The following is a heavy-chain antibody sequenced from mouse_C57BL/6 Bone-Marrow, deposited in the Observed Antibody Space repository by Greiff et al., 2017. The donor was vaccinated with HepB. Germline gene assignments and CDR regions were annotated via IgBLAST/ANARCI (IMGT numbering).Heavy chain of an antibody. Sequence: EVKVEESGGGLVKPGGSLKLSCAASGFTFSDYGMHWVRQAPEKGLEWVAYISSGSSTIYYADTVKGRFTISRDNAKNTLFLQMTSLRSEDTAMYYCARPGYYGSSYYAMDYWGQGTSVTVSS. CDR1: GFTFSDYG. CDR2: ISSGSSTI. J-gene: IGHJ4*01. V-gene: IGHV5-17*01. D-gene: IGHD1-1*01. CDR3: ARPGYYGSSYYAMDY.